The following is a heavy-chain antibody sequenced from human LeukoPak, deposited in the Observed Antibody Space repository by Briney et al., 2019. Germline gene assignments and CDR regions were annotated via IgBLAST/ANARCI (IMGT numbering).Heavy chain of an antibody. CDR3: ARDQSRARAFDI. J-gene: IGHJ3*02. V-gene: IGHV1-46*01. CDR1: GYTFISYY. CDR2: INLRGGHT. Sequence: ASVEVSCKASGYTFISYYMHWVRQAPGQGLEWMGIINLRGGHTSYAQNFQGRVAMTGDTSTSTVYMELSSLRSEDTAVYYCARDQSRARAFDIWGQGTMVTVSS.